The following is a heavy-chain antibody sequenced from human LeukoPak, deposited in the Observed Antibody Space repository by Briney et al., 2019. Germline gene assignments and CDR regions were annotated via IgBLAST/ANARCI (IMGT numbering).Heavy chain of an antibody. J-gene: IGHJ6*03. CDR2: IYPGDSDT. CDR3: ARTNIVVVPAANPRGTNYYYYYYMDV. D-gene: IGHD2-2*01. Sequence: GESLKISCKGSGYSFTSYWIGWVRQMPGKGLEWMGIIYPGDSDTRYSPSFQGQVTISADKSISTAYLQWSSLKASDTAMYYCARTNIVVVPAANPRGTNYYYYYYMDVWGKGTTVTVSS. CDR1: GYSFTSYW. V-gene: IGHV5-51*01.